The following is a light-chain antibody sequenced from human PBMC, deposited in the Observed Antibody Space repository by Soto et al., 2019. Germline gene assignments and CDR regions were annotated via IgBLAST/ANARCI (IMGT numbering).Light chain of an antibody. Sequence: QSALTQPASVSGSPGQSITISCTGNSSDVGGYKYVSWYQQHPGKAPKLMIYDIRNRPSGVSYRFSGSKSGNTASLTISGLQAEDEADYYCSSYTSRSTRVFGPGTKVTVL. CDR2: DIR. CDR1: SSDVGGYKY. V-gene: IGLV2-14*03. CDR3: SSYTSRSTRV. J-gene: IGLJ1*01.